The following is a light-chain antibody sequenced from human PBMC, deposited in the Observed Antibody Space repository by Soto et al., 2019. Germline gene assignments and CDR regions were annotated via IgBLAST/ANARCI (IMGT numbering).Light chain of an antibody. CDR2: DVS. V-gene: IGLV2-11*01. Sequence: QSVLTQPRSVSGSPGQSVTISCSGTDNDVGGYNFVSWYQQHPGKAPKLMVFDVSKRPSGVPGRFSGSKSDTTASLTISGLQAEDEADYYCCSFAGSLNFVFGTGTKVTVL. J-gene: IGLJ1*01. CDR1: DNDVGGYNF. CDR3: CSFAGSLNFV.